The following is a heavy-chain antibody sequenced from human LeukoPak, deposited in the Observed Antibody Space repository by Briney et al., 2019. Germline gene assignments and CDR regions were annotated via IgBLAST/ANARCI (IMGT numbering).Heavy chain of an antibody. CDR2: IYYSGST. V-gene: IGHV4-30-4*01. J-gene: IGHJ2*01. D-gene: IGHD3-22*01. CDR3: ARRPSGVVVIMGLEDWYFDL. CDR1: GGSISSGDYY. Sequence: PSETLSLTCTVSGGSISSGDYYWSWIRQPPGKGLEWIGYIYYSGSTYYNPSLKSRVTISVDTSKNQFSLKLSSVTAADTAVYYCARRPSGVVVIMGLEDWYFDLWGRGTLVTVSS.